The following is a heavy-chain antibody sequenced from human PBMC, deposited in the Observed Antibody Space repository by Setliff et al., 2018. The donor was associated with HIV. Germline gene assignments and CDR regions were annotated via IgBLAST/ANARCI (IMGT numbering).Heavy chain of an antibody. J-gene: IGHJ4*02. V-gene: IGHV3-53*01. CDR2: IYDDGST. CDR3: ARGHYGA. D-gene: IGHD4-17*01. Sequence: GSPRLSCAASGFTVSSVYMRWVRQAPGKGLEWVSVIYDDGSTYYADSVKGRFTVSRDESKNTLFLQMNSLRVEDTAVYYCARGHYGAWGRGTLVTVSS. CDR1: GFTVSSVY.